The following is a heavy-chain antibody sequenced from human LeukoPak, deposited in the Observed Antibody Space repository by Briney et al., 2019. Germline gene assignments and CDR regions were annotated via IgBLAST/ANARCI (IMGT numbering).Heavy chain of an antibody. D-gene: IGHD3-22*01. V-gene: IGHV3-23*01. CDR3: AKDLWGGTEEYYYDSSGYYPGTFDY. CDR2: ISGSGGST. J-gene: IGHJ4*02. Sequence: GGSLRLSCAASGFTFSSYAMSWVRQAPGKGLEWVSAISGSGGSTYYGDSVKGRFTISRDNSKNTLYLQMNSLRAEDTAVYYCAKDLWGGTEEYYYDSSGYYPGTFDYWGQGTLVTVSS. CDR1: GFTFSSYA.